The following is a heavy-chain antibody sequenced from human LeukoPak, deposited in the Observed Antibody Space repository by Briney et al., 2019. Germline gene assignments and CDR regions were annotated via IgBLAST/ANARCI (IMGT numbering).Heavy chain of an antibody. D-gene: IGHD6-13*01. J-gene: IGHJ4*02. CDR2: IYPSGGRT. V-gene: IGHV1-46*01. Sequence: ASVTVSCMASGYTFTSYYMHWVRQAPAQGLEWMGRIYPSGGRTSYAHKFQGRVTMTRDTSTSTVYMELSSLRSEDTAVYYCAIAGIAAAGDPRFDYWGQGTLVTVSS. CDR1: GYTFTSYY. CDR3: AIAGIAAAGDPRFDY.